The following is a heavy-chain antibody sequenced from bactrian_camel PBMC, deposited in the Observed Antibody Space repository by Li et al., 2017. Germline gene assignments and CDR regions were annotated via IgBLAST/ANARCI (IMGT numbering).Heavy chain of an antibody. D-gene: IGHD2*01. Sequence: HVQLVESGGGSVQAGGSLRLSCAASGITYSRYSTGWFRQSPGKEREGVATIDRMGSMSYADSVRGRFAISQDNARNNLYLQMNSLKPEDTAMYYCSYDVYCSGNWNTFGVWGQGTQVTVS. CDR2: IDRMGSM. CDR1: GITYSRYS. J-gene: IGHJ6*01. V-gene: IGHV3S55*01. CDR3: SYDVYCSGNWNTFGV.